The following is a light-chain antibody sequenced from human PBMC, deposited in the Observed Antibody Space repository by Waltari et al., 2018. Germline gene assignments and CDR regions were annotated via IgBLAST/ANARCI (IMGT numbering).Light chain of an antibody. J-gene: IGKJ2*01. CDR1: QDIRTY. Sequence: DTQMTQSPSSLSASVGDRVTITCQASQDIRTYLNWYQQRPGKAPELLMHDASSLETGVPSRFSGSGSGTDFTFTISSLQPEDIAIYYCQQYDSLPFTVGQGTKVEIK. CDR2: DAS. V-gene: IGKV1-33*01. CDR3: QQYDSLPFT.